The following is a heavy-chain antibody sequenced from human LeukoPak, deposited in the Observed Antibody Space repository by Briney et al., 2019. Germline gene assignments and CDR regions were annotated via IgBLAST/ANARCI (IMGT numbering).Heavy chain of an antibody. CDR2: MNPNSGNT. D-gene: IGHD6-13*01. CDR3: ARGIAAAGTRTNYYYYMDV. CDR1: GYTFTSYD. Sequence: ASVKVSCKASGYTFTSYDINWVRQATGQGLEWMGWMNPNSGNTGYAQKFQGRVTMTRNTSISTAYMELSSLRSEDTAVYYCARGIAAAGTRTNYYYYMDVWGKGTTVTISS. J-gene: IGHJ6*03. V-gene: IGHV1-8*01.